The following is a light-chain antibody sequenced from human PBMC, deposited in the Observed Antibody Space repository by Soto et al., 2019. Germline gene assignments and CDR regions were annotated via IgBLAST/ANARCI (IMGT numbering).Light chain of an antibody. V-gene: IGLV2-14*01. J-gene: IGLJ2*01. Sequence: QSALTQPASVSGSPGQSITISCTGTSSDVGGYKYVSWYQQHPGKAPKLMIYEVSNRPSGVSNRFSGSKSGNTASLTISGLQAEDEADYYCSSHTSTTHVVFGGGTKLTVL. CDR2: EVS. CDR1: SSDVGGYKY. CDR3: SSHTSTTHVV.